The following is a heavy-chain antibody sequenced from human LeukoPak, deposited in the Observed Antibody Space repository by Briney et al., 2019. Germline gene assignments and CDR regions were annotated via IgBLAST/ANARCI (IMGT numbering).Heavy chain of an antibody. J-gene: IGHJ4*02. V-gene: IGHV4-59*01. Sequence: KPAETLFLTCSVSGGSISSYYWSWIRQTPGKGLEWIGYFYYSGSTNYDPYLKSRVTISVDTTKNQFSLKLSSVTAADTAVYYCARGGGDMVLDYWGQGTLVTVSS. CDR2: FYYSGST. D-gene: IGHD4/OR15-4a*01. CDR1: GGSISSYY. CDR3: ARGGGDMVLDY.